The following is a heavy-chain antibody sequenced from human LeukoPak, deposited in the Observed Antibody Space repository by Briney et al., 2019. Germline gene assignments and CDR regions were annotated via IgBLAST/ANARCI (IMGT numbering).Heavy chain of an antibody. CDR2: ISGSGGST. CDR3: AKDFYDSSGSRYDY. J-gene: IGHJ4*02. V-gene: IGHV3-23*01. Sequence: GGSLRVSCAASGFTFSSYAMSWVRQAPGKGLEWVSAISGSGGSTYYADSVKGRFTISRDNSKSTLYLQMNSLRAEDTAVYYCAKDFYDSSGSRYDYWGQGTLVTVSS. CDR1: GFTFSSYA. D-gene: IGHD3-22*01.